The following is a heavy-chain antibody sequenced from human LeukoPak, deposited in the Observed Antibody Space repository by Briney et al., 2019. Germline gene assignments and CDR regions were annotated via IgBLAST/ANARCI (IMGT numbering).Heavy chain of an antibody. CDR2: ISYDGSNK. Sequence: PGRSLRLSCAASGFTFSSYAMHWVRQAPGKGLEWVAVISYDGSNKYYADSVKGRFTISRDNSKNTLYLQMNSLRAEDTAVYYCAESPYSSSWDFDYWGQGTLVTVSS. J-gene: IGHJ4*02. CDR3: AESPYSSSWDFDY. V-gene: IGHV3-30-3*01. D-gene: IGHD6-13*01. CDR1: GFTFSSYA.